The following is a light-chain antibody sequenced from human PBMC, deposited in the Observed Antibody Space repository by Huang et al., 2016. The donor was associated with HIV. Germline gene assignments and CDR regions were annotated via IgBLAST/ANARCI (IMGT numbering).Light chain of an antibody. Sequence: EIVLTQSPATLSLSPGERATLSCRASQSVNSYLAWYQQKPCQAPRLLIYDASNRATCIPARFSGSGSGTDFTLTISSLEPEDFAVYYCQQRNDWYTFGQGTKLEIK. CDR2: DAS. CDR3: QQRNDWYT. V-gene: IGKV3-11*01. CDR1: QSVNSY. J-gene: IGKJ2*01.